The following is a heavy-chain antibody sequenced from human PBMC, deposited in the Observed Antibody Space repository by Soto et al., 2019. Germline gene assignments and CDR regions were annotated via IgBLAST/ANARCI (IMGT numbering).Heavy chain of an antibody. CDR2: IVVGSGNT. CDR1: GFTFTSSA. D-gene: IGHD3-9*01. Sequence: ASVKVSCKASGFTFTSSAVQWVRQARGQRLEWIGWIVVGSGNTNYAQKFQERVTITRDMSTSTAYMELSSLRSEDTAAYYCAAEEVLRYFDWPSYAFDIWGRGTMVTVSS. V-gene: IGHV1-58*01. CDR3: AAEEVLRYFDWPSYAFDI. J-gene: IGHJ3*02.